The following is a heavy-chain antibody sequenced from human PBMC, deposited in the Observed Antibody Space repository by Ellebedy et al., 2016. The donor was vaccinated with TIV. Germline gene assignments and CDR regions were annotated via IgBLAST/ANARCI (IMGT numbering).Heavy chain of an antibody. CDR1: GFTFTTYW. J-gene: IGHJ4*02. D-gene: IGHD5-12*01. CDR3: ARDPNSPGDTGYGDY. V-gene: IGHV3-7*03. CDR2: LNQVGSEK. Sequence: PGGSLRLSCAASGFTFTTYWMSWVRQAPGQGLEWVANLNQVGSEKYYVDSVKGRFTISRDNAQNSLYLHMNNLRAEDTAVYYCARDPNSPGDTGYGDYWGQGVVFTVST.